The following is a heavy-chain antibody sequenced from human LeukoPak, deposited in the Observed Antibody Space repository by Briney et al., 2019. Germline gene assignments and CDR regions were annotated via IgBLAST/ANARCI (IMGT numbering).Heavy chain of an antibody. Sequence: GGSLRLSCAASGFTFSSYAMSWVRQAPGKGLEWVSAISGSGGSTYYADSVKGRFTISRDNSKNTLYLQMNSLRAEDTAVYYCAKHSPGYCSSTSCYTSPFDYWGQGTLVTVSS. CDR2: ISGSGGST. V-gene: IGHV3-23*01. D-gene: IGHD2-2*02. CDR1: GFTFSSYA. J-gene: IGHJ4*02. CDR3: AKHSPGYCSSTSCYTSPFDY.